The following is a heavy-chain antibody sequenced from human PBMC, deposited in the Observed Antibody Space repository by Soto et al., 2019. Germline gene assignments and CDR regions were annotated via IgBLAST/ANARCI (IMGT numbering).Heavy chain of an antibody. CDR1: GYTFTSYG. Sequence: GASVKVSCKASGYTFTSYGISWVRQAPGQGLEWMGWISAYNGNTKYSQKFQGRVTITRDTSASAAYMELSSLRSEDTAVYYCARGSKDIVVVPAAFDYWGQGTLVTVSS. CDR2: ISAYNGNT. D-gene: IGHD2-2*01. V-gene: IGHV1-18*01. J-gene: IGHJ4*02. CDR3: ARGSKDIVVVPAAFDY.